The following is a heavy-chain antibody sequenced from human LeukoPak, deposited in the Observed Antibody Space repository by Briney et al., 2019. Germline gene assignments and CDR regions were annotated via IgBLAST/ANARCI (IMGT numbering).Heavy chain of an antibody. CDR3: ARDISSSTRAFDI. J-gene: IGHJ3*02. D-gene: IGHD2-15*01. CDR1: GFTLSSYE. CDR2: ISSGGGLT. Sequence: PGGSLRLSCAASGFTLSSYEMTWVRQAPGTGLEWVSYISSGGGLTFYADSVKGRFAISRDTAKNSLYLQMNNLRGEDTALYYCARDISSSTRAFDIWGRGTMVTVSS. V-gene: IGHV3-48*03.